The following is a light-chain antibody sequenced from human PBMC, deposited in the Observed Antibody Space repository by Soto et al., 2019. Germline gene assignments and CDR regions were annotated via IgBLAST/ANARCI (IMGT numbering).Light chain of an antibody. CDR3: QQYGRSPWT. CDR1: QSVSSSY. Sequence: EIVLTQSPGTLSLSPGKRATLSCRASQSVSSSYLAWYQQKPGQAPRLLIYGASSRATGIPDRFSGSGSGADFTLTISRREPEVFAVYCCQQYGRSPWTFGQGTKVEIK. CDR2: GAS. J-gene: IGKJ1*01. V-gene: IGKV3-20*01.